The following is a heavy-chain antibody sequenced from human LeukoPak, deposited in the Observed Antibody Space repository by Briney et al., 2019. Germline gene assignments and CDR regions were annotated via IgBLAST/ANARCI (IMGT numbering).Heavy chain of an antibody. D-gene: IGHD6-13*01. CDR1: GGSFSGYY. J-gene: IGHJ4*02. Sequence: SETLSLTCAVYGGSFSGYYWSWIRQPPGKGLEWIGEINHSGSTNYNPSLKSRVTISVDTSKNQFSLKLSSATAADTAVYYCARGRIAGDFDYWGQGTLVTVSS. CDR3: ARGRIAGDFDY. V-gene: IGHV4-34*01. CDR2: INHSGST.